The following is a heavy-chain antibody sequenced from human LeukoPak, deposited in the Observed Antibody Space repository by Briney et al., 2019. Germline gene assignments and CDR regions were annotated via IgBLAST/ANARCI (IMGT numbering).Heavy chain of an antibody. CDR3: AKDSVPQNGIFDPFDI. CDR2: IEGDGRGT. CDR1: GFTFRNYA. V-gene: IGHV3-23*01. D-gene: IGHD2-15*01. J-gene: IGHJ3*02. Sequence: GGSLRLSCGASGFTFRNYAMTWVRQAPGKGLEWVSSIEGDGRGTYYTDSARGRFIVSGDNSKNTLFLQMNRLRAEDAAVYYCAKDSVPQNGIFDPFDIWGQGALVTVSS.